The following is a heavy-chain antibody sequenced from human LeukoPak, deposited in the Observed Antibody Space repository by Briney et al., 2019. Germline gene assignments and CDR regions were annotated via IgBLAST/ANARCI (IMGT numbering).Heavy chain of an antibody. D-gene: IGHD1-14*01. CDR3: AKEAQAQPATYCSYFNY. CDR1: GYTFTSYG. V-gene: IGHV1-18*01. Sequence: ASVKVSCKASGYTFTSYGISWVRQAPGQGLEWMGWISAYNGNTNYAQKLQGRVTMTTDTSTSTAYMELRSLRSEDTAVYYCAKEAQAQPATYCSYFNYWGQGTLVTVSS. CDR2: ISAYNGNT. J-gene: IGHJ4*02.